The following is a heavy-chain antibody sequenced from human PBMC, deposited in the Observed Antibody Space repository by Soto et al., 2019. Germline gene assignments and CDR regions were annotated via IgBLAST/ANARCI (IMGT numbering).Heavy chain of an antibody. D-gene: IGHD2-15*01. CDR1: GYTFTGYY. CDR3: ARTTCCSGGICFKRSDAFDI. CDR2: INPNSGGT. Sequence: QVQLVQSGAEVKKPGASVKVSCKASGYTFTGYYMHWVRQAPGQGLEWMGWINPNSGGTNYAQKFQGWVTMTRDTSISTAYMELSRLRSDDTAVYYCARTTCCSGGICFKRSDAFDIWGQGTMVTVSS. J-gene: IGHJ3*02. V-gene: IGHV1-2*04.